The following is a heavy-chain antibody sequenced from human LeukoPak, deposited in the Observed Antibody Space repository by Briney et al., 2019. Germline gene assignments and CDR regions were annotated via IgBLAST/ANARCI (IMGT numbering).Heavy chain of an antibody. V-gene: IGHV5-51*01. CDR1: GYTFATYW. J-gene: IGHJ4*02. Sequence: GESLKISCQGSGYTFATYWIGWVRQMPGKGLEWMGIIYPGDSDTRYSPSFEGQVTISADKSISTAYLQWSSLKASDTAMYYCATNNRYSGSYHYWGQGTLVTVSS. CDR2: IYPGDSDT. D-gene: IGHD1-26*01. CDR3: ATNNRYSGSYHY.